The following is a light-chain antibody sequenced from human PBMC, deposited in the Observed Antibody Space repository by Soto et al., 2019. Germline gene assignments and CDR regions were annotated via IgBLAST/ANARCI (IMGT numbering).Light chain of an antibody. CDR2: GAS. J-gene: IGKJ1*01. CDR3: QQYNNWPGT. V-gene: IGKV3-20*01. CDR1: QSIRSSF. Sequence: EIVLTQSPGTLSLSPGERATLSCRASQSIRSSFFAWYQQRPGQAPRLLIYGASSRATGIPDRFSGSGSGTEFTLTISSLQSEDFAVYYCQQYNNWPGTFGQGTKVDIK.